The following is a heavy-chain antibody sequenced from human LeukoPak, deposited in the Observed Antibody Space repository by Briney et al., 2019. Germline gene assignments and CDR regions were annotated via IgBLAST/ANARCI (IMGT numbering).Heavy chain of an antibody. CDR2: IIPILGIA. CDR1: GGTFSSHA. V-gene: IGHV1-69*04. D-gene: IGHD3-22*01. CDR3: ARGDTYYYDSSGLTGAFDI. J-gene: IGHJ3*02. Sequence: SVKVSCKASGGTFSSHAISWVRQAPGQGLEWMGRIIPILGIANYAQKFQGRVTITADKSTSTAYMELSSLRSEDTAVYYCARGDTYYYDSSGLTGAFDIWGQGTMVTVSS.